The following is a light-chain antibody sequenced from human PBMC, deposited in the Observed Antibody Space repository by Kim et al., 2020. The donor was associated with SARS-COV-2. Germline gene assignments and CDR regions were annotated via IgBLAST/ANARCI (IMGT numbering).Light chain of an antibody. V-gene: IGKV3-20*01. CDR1: QGVSSSY. CDR3: QQYGSS. J-gene: IGKJ2*01. Sequence: TLSLSAGERATLSCRTSQGVSSSYLARYHQKPGQAPRLLIYGASSRATGIPDRFSGSGSGTNFTLTISRLEPEDFAVYFCQQYGSSFGQGTKLEI. CDR2: GAS.